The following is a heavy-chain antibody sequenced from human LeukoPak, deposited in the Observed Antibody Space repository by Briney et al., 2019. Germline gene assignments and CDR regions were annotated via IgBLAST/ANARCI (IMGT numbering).Heavy chain of an antibody. CDR2: IYYSGST. J-gene: IGHJ4*02. V-gene: IGHV4-59*01. Sequence: SETLSLTCTVSGGSISSYYWSWIRQPPGKGLEWIGYIYYSGSTNYNPSLKSRVTISVDTSKNQSSLKLSSVTAADTAVYYCAREMEMATTTYFDYWGQGTLVTVSS. CDR3: AREMEMATTTYFDY. D-gene: IGHD5-24*01. CDR1: GGSISSYY.